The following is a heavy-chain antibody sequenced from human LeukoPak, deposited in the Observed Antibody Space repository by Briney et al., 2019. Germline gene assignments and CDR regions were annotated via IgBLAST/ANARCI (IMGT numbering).Heavy chain of an antibody. D-gene: IGHD3/OR15-3a*01. V-gene: IGHV4-30-4*08. CDR2: IYYSGST. CDR1: GVPLSNGDYY. Sequence: SQTLSLTCSVSGVPLSNGDYYWNWIRQPPGKGLEWIGYIYYSGSTYYNPSLKSRVTISLDTSKNQFSLELSSVTAADTAMYYCARLREVDCFDYWGQGTLVTVSS. J-gene: IGHJ4*02. CDR3: ARLREVDCFDY.